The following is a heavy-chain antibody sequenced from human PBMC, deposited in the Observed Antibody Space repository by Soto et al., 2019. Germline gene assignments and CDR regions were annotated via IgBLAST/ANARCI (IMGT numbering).Heavy chain of an antibody. D-gene: IGHD5-12*01. CDR1: GFTVSSNY. Sequence: GGSLRLTCAASGFTVSSNYMSWVRQAPGKGLEWVSAISGSGGSTYYTDSVKGRFTISRDNSKNTLYLQMNSLRAEDTAVYYCAKPLPRGYDHYYFDYWGQGTLVTVSS. CDR3: AKPLPRGYDHYYFDY. J-gene: IGHJ4*02. V-gene: IGHV3-23*01. CDR2: ISGSGGST.